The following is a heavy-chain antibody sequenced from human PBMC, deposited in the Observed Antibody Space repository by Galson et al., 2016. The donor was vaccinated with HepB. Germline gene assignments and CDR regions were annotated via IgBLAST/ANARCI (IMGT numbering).Heavy chain of an antibody. D-gene: IGHD2-21*01. Sequence: LSCAASGFTFSNACMSWVRQPPGKGLEWIGQIYHSGGATYNPSLNSRVTMSVDKSKNQFSLKLSSVTAADTSVYYCARRDGLLFVDYWGQGTLVTVSS. J-gene: IGHJ4*02. CDR3: ARRDGLLFVDY. CDR1: GFTFSNAC. V-gene: IGHV4-4*02. CDR2: IYHSGGA.